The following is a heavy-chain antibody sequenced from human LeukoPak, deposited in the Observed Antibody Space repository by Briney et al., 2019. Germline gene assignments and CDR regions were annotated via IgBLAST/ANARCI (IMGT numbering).Heavy chain of an antibody. V-gene: IGHV3-53*04. CDR1: GLPFSSYY. D-gene: IGHD6-13*01. CDR2: IYLGGGT. Sequence: GGSLRLSCAASGLPFSSYYMSWVRQAPGKGLEWVSVIYLGGGTYYADSVKGRFTISRHNSENTLDLQMNSLRVEDTAVYYCARGPWAAAGGSIDGLDIWGQGTMVTVSS. CDR3: ARGPWAAAGGSIDGLDI. J-gene: IGHJ3*02.